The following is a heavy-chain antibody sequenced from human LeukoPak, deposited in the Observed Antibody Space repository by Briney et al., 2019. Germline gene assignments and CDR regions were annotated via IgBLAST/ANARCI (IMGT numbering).Heavy chain of an antibody. Sequence: ASVKVSRKASGYTFTGYYMHWVRQAPGQRLEWMGWINPNSGGTNYAQKFQGRVTMTRDTSISTAYMELSRLRSDDTAVYYCARVPHSSGCLDYWGQGTLVTVSS. D-gene: IGHD6-19*01. V-gene: IGHV1-2*02. J-gene: IGHJ4*02. CDR2: INPNSGGT. CDR1: GYTFTGYY. CDR3: ARVPHSSGCLDY.